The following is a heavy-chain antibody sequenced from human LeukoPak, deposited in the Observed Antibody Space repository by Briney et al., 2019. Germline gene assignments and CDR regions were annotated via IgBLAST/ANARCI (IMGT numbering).Heavy chain of an antibody. CDR2: ISGNGGST. CDR1: GFTFSNYA. Sequence: PGGSLRLSCAASGFTFSNYAMSWVRQAPGKGLEWVSTISGNGGSTYYADSVKGRFTISRDNSRHTLFLQMNSLRAEDTAVYFCAKVMSGSYSRFDYWGQGTLVTVSS. J-gene: IGHJ4*02. V-gene: IGHV3-23*01. CDR3: AKVMSGSYSRFDY. D-gene: IGHD1-26*01.